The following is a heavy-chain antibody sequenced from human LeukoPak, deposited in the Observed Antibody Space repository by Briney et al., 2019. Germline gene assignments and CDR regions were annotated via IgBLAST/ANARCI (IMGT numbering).Heavy chain of an antibody. CDR1: GYTFTSYG. Sequence: ASVKVSCKASGYTFTSYGISWVRQAPGQGLEWMGWISAYNGNTNYAQKFQGRVTMTRNTSISTAYMELSSLRSEDTAVYYCARGGKEPVAGTVSWFDPWGQGTLVTVSS. CDR2: ISAYNGNT. V-gene: IGHV1-18*01. CDR3: ARGGKEPVAGTVSWFDP. D-gene: IGHD6-19*01. J-gene: IGHJ5*02.